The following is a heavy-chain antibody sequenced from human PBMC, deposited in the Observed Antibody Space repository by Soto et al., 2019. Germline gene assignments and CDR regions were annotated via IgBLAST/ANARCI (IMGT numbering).Heavy chain of an antibody. J-gene: IGHJ4*02. CDR3: ARRGPVVVAAKFGY. CDR1: GGSFSGYY. CDR2: INHSGST. V-gene: IGHV4-34*01. Sequence: QVQLQQWGAGLLKPSETLSLTCAVYGGSFSGYYWSWIRQPPGKGLEWIGEINHSGSTNYNPSLKSRVTISVDTSKNHFSLNLSSATAADTAVYYCARRGPVVVAAKFGYWGQGTLVTVSS. D-gene: IGHD2-15*01.